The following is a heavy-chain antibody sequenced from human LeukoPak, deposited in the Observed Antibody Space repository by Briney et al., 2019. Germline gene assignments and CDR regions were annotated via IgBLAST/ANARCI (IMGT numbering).Heavy chain of an antibody. J-gene: IGHJ4*02. CDR3: ARLREIPVFGVVTKSTSYFDY. V-gene: IGHV3-7*01. CDR1: GFTFTKYW. D-gene: IGHD3-3*01. Sequence: GGSLRLSCAASGFTFTKYWMSWVRQAPGKGLEWVANVNENGSEKKYLDSVKGRFTISRDNAKNSLYLQMNSLRAEDTAVYYCARLREIPVFGVVTKSTSYFDYWGQGTLVTVSS. CDR2: VNENGSEK.